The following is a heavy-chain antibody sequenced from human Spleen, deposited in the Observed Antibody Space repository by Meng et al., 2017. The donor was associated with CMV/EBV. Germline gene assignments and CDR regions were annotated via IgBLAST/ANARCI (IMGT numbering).Heavy chain of an antibody. J-gene: IGHJ4*02. D-gene: IGHD3-9*01. CDR2: ILPEDSDT. CDR3: ARRADKTSADY. V-gene: IGHV5-51*01. CDR1: GYTFTSYW. Sequence: GESLKISCKGSGYTFTSYWITWVRQMPGKGLEWMGIILPEDSDTRYNPSFQGQVTISVDKSINTAYLQWSSLEASDTAMYYCARRADKTSADYWGQGTLVTVSS.